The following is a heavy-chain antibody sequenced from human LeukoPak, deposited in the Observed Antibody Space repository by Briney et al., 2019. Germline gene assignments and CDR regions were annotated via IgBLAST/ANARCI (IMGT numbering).Heavy chain of an antibody. D-gene: IGHD2-15*01. CDR1: GGTFSSYA. J-gene: IGHJ3*02. CDR3: AVGVAAYYDAFDI. V-gene: IGHV1-69*05. CDR2: IIPIFGTA. Sequence: GASVKVSCKASGGTFSSYAISWVRQAPGQGPEWMGRIIPIFGTANYAQKFQGRVTMTRNTSISTAYMELSSLRSEDTAVYYCAVGVAAYYDAFDIWGQGTMVTVSS.